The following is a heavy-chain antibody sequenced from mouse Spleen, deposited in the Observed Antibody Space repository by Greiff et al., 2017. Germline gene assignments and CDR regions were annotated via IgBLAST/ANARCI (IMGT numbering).Heavy chain of an antibody. Sequence: EVQVVESGGGLVKPGGSLKLSCAASGFTFSSYAMSWVHQTPEKRLEWVATISDGGSYTYYPDSVKGRFTISRDNAKNNLYLQMSSLKSEDTAMYYCARGDYGNYEDAMDYWGQGTSVTVSS. D-gene: IGHD2-1*01. CDR2: ISDGGSYT. CDR1: GFTFSSYA. J-gene: IGHJ4*01. V-gene: IGHV5-4*01. CDR3: ARGDYGNYEDAMDY.